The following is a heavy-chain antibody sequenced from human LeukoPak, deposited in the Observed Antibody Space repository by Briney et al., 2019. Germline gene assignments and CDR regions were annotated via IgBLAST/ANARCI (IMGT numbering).Heavy chain of an antibody. CDR1: GYTLTELS. CDR3: ATEGPLWAYDSSGYYYAFDY. CDR2: FDPEDGET. V-gene: IGHV1-24*01. Sequence: ASVKVSCTVSGYTLTELSMHWVRQAPGKGLEWMGGFDPEDGETIYAQKFQGRVTITEDTSTDTAYMELSSLRSEDTAVYYCATEGPLWAYDSSGYYYAFDYWGQGTLVTVSS. D-gene: IGHD3-22*01. J-gene: IGHJ4*02.